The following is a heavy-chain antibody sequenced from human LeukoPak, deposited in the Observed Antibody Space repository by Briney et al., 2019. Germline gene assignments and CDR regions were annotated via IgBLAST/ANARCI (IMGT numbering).Heavy chain of an antibody. CDR1: GLTFGDYV. V-gene: IGHV3-49*03. D-gene: IGHD3-3*01. Sequence: GRSLRLSCTAPGLTFGDYVLNWFRQAPGKGLEWVGFIRSEAYGGTTEYAASVKGRFTISRDDSKSIAYVQMNSLKTEDTAVYYCTTVAFDFWSGYYPDYFDYWGRGTLVTVSS. CDR2: IRSEAYGGTT. CDR3: TTVAFDFWSGYYPDYFDY. J-gene: IGHJ4*02.